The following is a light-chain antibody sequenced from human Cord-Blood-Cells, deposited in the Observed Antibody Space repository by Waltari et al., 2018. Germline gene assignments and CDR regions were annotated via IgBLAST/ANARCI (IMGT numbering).Light chain of an antibody. J-gene: IGLJ1*01. V-gene: IGLV2-14*01. Sequence: QSALTQPASVSGSPGPSIPLSCTGTSTDVGGYNYVPWYQQPPGKAPKLMIYEVSNRPSGVSNRFSGSKSGNTASLTISGLQAEDEADYYCSSYTSSSTYVFGTGTKVTVL. CDR2: EVS. CDR1: STDVGGYNY. CDR3: SSYTSSSTYV.